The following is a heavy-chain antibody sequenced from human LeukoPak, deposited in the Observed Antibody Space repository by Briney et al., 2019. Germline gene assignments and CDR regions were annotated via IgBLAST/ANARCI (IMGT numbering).Heavy chain of an antibody. CDR2: IRKKGNSYTT. V-gene: IGHV3-72*01. J-gene: IGHJ4*02. CDR1: GFTFSDHY. CDR3: ARVGSGYDLDY. Sequence: GGSLRLSCAASGFTFSDHYMDWVRQAPGKGLEWVGRIRKKGNSYTTEYAASVKGRFTISRDDSKNSLYLQVNSLKTEDTAVYYCARVGSGYDLDYWGQGTLVTVSS. D-gene: IGHD5-12*01.